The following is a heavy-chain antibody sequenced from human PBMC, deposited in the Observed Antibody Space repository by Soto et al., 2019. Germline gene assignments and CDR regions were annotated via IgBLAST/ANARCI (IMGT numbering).Heavy chain of an antibody. CDR2: ISYDGSNK. D-gene: IGHD3-22*01. CDR1: GFTFSSYA. Sequence: GGSLRLSCAASGFTFSSYAMHWVRQAPGKGLEWVAVISYDGSNKYYADSVKGRFTISRDNSKNTLYLQMNSLRAEDTAVYYCARDDSPYYYYYYGMDVWGQGTTVTVSS. CDR3: ARDDSPYYYYYYGMDV. J-gene: IGHJ6*02. V-gene: IGHV3-30-3*01.